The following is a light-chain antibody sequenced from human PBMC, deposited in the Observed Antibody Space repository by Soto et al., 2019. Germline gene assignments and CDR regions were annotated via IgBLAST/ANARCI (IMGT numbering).Light chain of an antibody. Sequence: QSVLSQPASVSGSPGQSITISCAGTSSDVGRYNLVSWYQQHPGKVPKLIIYEGTHRPSGISNRFAASKTGNTASLTICGLQDEDEADYYCCSYGGSRCVFGGGTKLTVL. CDR1: SSDVGRYNL. V-gene: IGLV2-23*01. CDR3: CSYGGSRCV. J-gene: IGLJ3*02. CDR2: EGT.